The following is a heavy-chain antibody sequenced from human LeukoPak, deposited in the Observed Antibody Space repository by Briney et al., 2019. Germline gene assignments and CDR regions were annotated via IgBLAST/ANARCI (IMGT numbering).Heavy chain of an antibody. CDR1: GGSFSGYY. J-gene: IGHJ4*02. D-gene: IGHD6-6*01. Sequence: SETLSLTCAVYGGSFSGYYWSWIRQPPGKGLEWIGEINHSGSTNYNPSLNSRVTISVDTSKNQSSLKLSSVTAADTAVYYCARDPSIAARSRFDYWGQGTLVTVSS. CDR3: ARDPSIAARSRFDY. V-gene: IGHV4-34*01. CDR2: INHSGST.